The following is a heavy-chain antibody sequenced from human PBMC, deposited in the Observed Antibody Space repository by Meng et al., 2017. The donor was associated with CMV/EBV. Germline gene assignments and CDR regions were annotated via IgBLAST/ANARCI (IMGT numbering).Heavy chain of an antibody. CDR3: ARGFGSGSDLSA. Sequence: SCATSGFRFDDFGMSWVRQAPGKGLEWVSGVNWNGATTSYVDSVRGRFTISRDNAQKSLHLQMNTLRPEDTAVYYCARGFGSGSDLSAWGQGTLVTVSS. CDR2: VNWNGATT. CDR1: GFRFDDFG. J-gene: IGHJ5*02. V-gene: IGHV3-20*04. D-gene: IGHD3-10*01.